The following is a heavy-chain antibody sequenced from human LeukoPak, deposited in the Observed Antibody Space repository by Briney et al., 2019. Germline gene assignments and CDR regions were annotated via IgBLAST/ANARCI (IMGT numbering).Heavy chain of an antibody. CDR1: GGSISSSSYY. CDR3: ARRHATLWPPSY. D-gene: IGHD2-2*01. J-gene: IGHJ4*02. V-gene: IGHV4-39*01. CDR2: IYYSGST. Sequence: PSETLSLTCTVSGGSISSSSYYWGWIRQPPGKGLEWIGSIYYSGSTYYNPSLKSRVTISVDTSKNQFSLKLSSVTAADTAVYYCARRHATLWPPSYWGQGTLVTVSS.